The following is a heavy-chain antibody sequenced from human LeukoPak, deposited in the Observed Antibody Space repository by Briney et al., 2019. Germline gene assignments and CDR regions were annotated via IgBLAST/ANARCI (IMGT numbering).Heavy chain of an antibody. CDR1: GGSFSGYY. CDR2: INHSGST. Sequence: SETLSLTCAVYGGSFSGYYWSWIRQPPGKGLEWIGEINHSGSTNYNPSLKSRVTISVDTSKNQFSLKLNSVTAADTAVYYCARGRNYCSSTSCYRGMGFDYWGQGTLVTVSS. J-gene: IGHJ4*02. CDR3: ARGRNYCSSTSCYRGMGFDY. V-gene: IGHV4-34*01. D-gene: IGHD2-2*01.